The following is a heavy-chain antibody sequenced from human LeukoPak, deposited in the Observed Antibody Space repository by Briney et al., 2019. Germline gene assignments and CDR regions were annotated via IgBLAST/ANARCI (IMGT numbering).Heavy chain of an antibody. CDR2: IYSGGNT. J-gene: IGHJ4*02. CDR3: ARGQTAGNIFDY. Sequence: PGGSLRLSCAAPGFTVSGSYMSWVRQAPGKGLEWVSVIYSGGNTFYADSVKGRFTISRDNSKNTLFLHMNSLGVEDTAVYYCARGQTAGNIFDYWGQGDLVIVSS. CDR1: GFTVSGSY. D-gene: IGHD2/OR15-2a*01. V-gene: IGHV3-53*01.